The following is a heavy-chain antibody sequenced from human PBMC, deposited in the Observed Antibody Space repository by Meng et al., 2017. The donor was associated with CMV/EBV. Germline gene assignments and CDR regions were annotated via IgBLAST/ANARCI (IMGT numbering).Heavy chain of an antibody. CDR2: LGGAGGIT. D-gene: IGHD2-15*01. J-gene: IGHJ4*02. CDR3: AKDPIAHAGSYFDS. V-gene: IGHV3-23*01. Sequence: GGSLRLSCVVSGFTLKTQMMTWVRQAPGKGLEWVAGLGGAGGITLYADSVKGRFTISRDKSKNTLYLEMNSLRADDTALYFYAKDPIAHAGSYFDSWGQGTLVTVSS. CDR1: GFTLKTQM.